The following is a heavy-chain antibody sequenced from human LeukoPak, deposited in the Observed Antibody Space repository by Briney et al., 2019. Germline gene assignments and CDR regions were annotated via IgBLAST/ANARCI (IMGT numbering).Heavy chain of an antibody. J-gene: IGHJ6*02. CDR3: ARVGSGWYPRYYGMDV. D-gene: IGHD6-19*01. V-gene: IGHV3-74*01. CDR2: INSDETRT. Sequence: GGSLRLSCAASGFTFSSYWMHWVRQAPGKGLVWVSRINSDETRTNFADSVKGRFTISRDNAKNSLYLQMNSLRAEDTAVYYCARVGSGWYPRYYGMDVWGQGTTVTVSS. CDR1: GFTFSSYW.